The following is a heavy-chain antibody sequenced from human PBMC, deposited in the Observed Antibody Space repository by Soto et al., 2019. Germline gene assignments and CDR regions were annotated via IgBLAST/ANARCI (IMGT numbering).Heavy chain of an antibody. Sequence: ASVKVCCKASGYTFTSYGISWVRQAPGQGLEWMGWISAYNGNTNYAQKLQGRVTMTTDTSTSTAYMELRSLRSDDTAVYYCARSSLYSGSYLLFDYWGQGTLVPV. J-gene: IGHJ4*02. CDR1: GYTFTSYG. CDR3: ARSSLYSGSYLLFDY. D-gene: IGHD1-26*01. CDR2: ISAYNGNT. V-gene: IGHV1-18*04.